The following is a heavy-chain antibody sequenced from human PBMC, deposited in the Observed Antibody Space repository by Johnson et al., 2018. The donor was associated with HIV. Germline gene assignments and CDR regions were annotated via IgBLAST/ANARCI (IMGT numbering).Heavy chain of an antibody. V-gene: IGHV3-66*01. D-gene: IGHD1-26*01. J-gene: IGHJ3*02. CDR1: GFTVSSNY. CDR2: IYSGGST. Sequence: VQLVESGGGLVQPGGSLRLSCAASGFTVSSNYMSWVRQAPGKGLEWVSVIYSGGSTYYADSVKGRFTISRDNSKNTLYLQMNSLRAEDTAVYYCATRSGSYGVDAFDIWGQGTMVTVSS. CDR3: ATRSGSYGVDAFDI.